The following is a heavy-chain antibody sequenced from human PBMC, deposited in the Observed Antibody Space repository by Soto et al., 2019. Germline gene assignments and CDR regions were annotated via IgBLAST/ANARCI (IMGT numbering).Heavy chain of an antibody. D-gene: IGHD3-16*02. CDR3: TGGRITFGGVIGLFDY. CDR2: VSYDGSDK. V-gene: IGHV3-30-3*01. CDR1: GFTFSNYA. J-gene: IGHJ4*02. Sequence: QPGGSLRLSCAASGFTFSNYAMHWVRQAPGQGLEWVAVVSYDGSDKYYADSVRGRFTISRDNSQNTLFLQMTSLRPEDTAVYYCTGGRITFGGVIGLFDYWGQGXLVTVSS.